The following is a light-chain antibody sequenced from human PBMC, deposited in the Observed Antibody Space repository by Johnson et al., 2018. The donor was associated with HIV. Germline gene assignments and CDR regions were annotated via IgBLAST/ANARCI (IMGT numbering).Light chain of an antibody. J-gene: IGLJ1*01. CDR3: GTWDSSLSAGGV. CDR1: SSNIGNNY. V-gene: IGLV1-51*02. CDR2: ENN. Sequence: QLVLTQPPSVSAAPGQKVTISCSGRSSNIGNNYVSWYQQLPGTAPKLLIYENNKRPSGIPDRFSGSKSGTSATLGITGLQTGDEDAYYRGTWDSSLSAGGVFGTGTKVTVL.